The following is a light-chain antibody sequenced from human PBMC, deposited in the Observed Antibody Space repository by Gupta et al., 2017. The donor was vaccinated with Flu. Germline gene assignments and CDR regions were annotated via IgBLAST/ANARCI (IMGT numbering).Light chain of an antibody. CDR1: SSDVGGHIH. Sequence: QSALTQPASMSASPGQSITIPCTGTSSDVGGHIHVSWYQQHPGKVPKLLISEVTNRPSGVSNRFSGSKSGNTAYLTISGLQAEDEADYYCASYTSSITLVFGGGTKVTVL. CDR3: ASYTSSITLV. J-gene: IGLJ3*02. V-gene: IGLV2-14*01. CDR2: EVT.